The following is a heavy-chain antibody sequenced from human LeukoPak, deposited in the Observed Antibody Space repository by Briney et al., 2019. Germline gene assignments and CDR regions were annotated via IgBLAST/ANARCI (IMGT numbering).Heavy chain of an antibody. CDR1: GSTFSSYA. CDR2: ISGSGGST. D-gene: IGHD1-7*01. Sequence: GGSLRLSCAASGSTFSSYAMSWVRQAPGKGLEWVSAISGSGGSTYYADSVKGRFTISRDNSKNTLYLQMNSLRAEDTAVYYSAGHLITGTTGLHFDYWGQGTLVTVSS. J-gene: IGHJ4*02. V-gene: IGHV3-23*01. CDR3: AGHLITGTTGLHFDY.